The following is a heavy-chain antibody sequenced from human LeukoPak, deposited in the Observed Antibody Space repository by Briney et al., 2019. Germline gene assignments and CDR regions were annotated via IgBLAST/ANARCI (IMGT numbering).Heavy chain of an antibody. CDR1: GYTFTGYY. CDR3: AREGDRYCSSTSCYDY. CDR2: INPNSGGT. J-gene: IGHJ4*02. Sequence: ASVKVSCKASGYTFTGYYMNWVRQAPGQGLEWMGWINPNSGGTNYAQKFQGRVTMTRDTSISTAYMELSRLRSDDTAVYYCAREGDRYCSSTSCYDYWGQGTLVTVSS. V-gene: IGHV1-2*02. D-gene: IGHD2-2*01.